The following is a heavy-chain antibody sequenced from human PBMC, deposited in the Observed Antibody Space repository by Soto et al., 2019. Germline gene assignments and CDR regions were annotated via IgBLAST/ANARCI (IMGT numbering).Heavy chain of an antibody. CDR2: IYWDNNK. CDR3: ARRLTAYRAPWSWAYYAS. J-gene: IGHJ4*02. D-gene: IGHD1-26*01. Sequence: QITLKESGPSLVKPTETLTLTCTFTGFSLSTNGVGVGWIRQPPGKALEGLALIYWDNNKYYNPCLRTRLSITKDPTKSHVLLTLANVDPVDTATYYCARRLTAYRAPWSWAYYASWGEGTLVIVSS. CDR1: GFSLSTNGVG. V-gene: IGHV2-5*02.